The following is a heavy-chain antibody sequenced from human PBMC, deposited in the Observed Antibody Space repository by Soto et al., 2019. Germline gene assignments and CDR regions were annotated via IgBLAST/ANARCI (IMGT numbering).Heavy chain of an antibody. CDR3: ARVGYYDFGSGYYRTHWFDP. Sequence: SETLSLTCTVSGGSISSGDYYWSWIRQPPGKGLEWIGYIYYSGSTYYNPSLKSRVTISVDTSKNQFSLKLSYVTAADTAVYYCARVGYYDFGSGYYRTHWFDPWGQGTLVTVSS. D-gene: IGHD3-3*01. V-gene: IGHV4-30-4*01. J-gene: IGHJ5*02. CDR2: IYYSGST. CDR1: GGSISSGDYY.